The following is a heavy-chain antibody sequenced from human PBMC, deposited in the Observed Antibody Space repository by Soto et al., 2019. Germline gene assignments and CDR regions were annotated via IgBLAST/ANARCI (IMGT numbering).Heavy chain of an antibody. CDR3: ARDDGVAVAVDASDI. D-gene: IGHD6-19*01. Sequence: EVQLVESGGGVVRPGGSLRLSCAASGFTFEDHGMTWVRQVPGKGLEWVAEINWSGSSTSYADSVKGRFTISRDNAKNSLYLQMNSLRAEDTALYFCARDDGVAVAVDASDIWGQGTMVTVSS. CDR2: INWSGSST. J-gene: IGHJ3*02. CDR1: GFTFEDHG. V-gene: IGHV3-20*04.